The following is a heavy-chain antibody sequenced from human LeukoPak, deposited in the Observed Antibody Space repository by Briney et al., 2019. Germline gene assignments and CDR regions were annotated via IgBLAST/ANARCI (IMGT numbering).Heavy chain of an antibody. V-gene: IGHV3-33*06. CDR2: IWYDGSNK. CDR3: AKDRRLYDYGSGSYFDY. Sequence: GRSLRLSCAASGFTLSTYGMHWVRQAPGKGLEWVAVIWYDGSNKYYADSVKGRFTISRDNSKNTLYLQMNSLRAEDTAVYYCAKDRRLYDYGSGSYFDYWGQGTLVTVSS. D-gene: IGHD3-10*01. J-gene: IGHJ4*02. CDR1: GFTLSTYG.